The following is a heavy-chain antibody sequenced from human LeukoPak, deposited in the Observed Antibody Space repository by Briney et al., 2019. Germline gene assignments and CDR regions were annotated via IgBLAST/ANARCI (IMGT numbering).Heavy chain of an antibody. D-gene: IGHD3-10*01. CDR1: GFTFSSNA. Sequence: AGGFLRLSCAASGFTFSSNAMSWVRQAPGKGLEWVSDISGSGGSTYYADPVKGRFTISRDNSKNTLYLQMNSLRAEDAAVYYCARDGPAVPGQSRAFDVWGQGTMVTVSS. J-gene: IGHJ3*01. CDR2: ISGSGGST. CDR3: ARDGPAVPGQSRAFDV. V-gene: IGHV3-23*01.